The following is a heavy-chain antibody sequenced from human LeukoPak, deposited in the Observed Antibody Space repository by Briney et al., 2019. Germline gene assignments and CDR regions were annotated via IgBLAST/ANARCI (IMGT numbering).Heavy chain of an antibody. V-gene: IGHV1-2*02. CDR3: ARGGDGYKSSDAFDI. CDR2: INPNSGGT. Sequence: ASVKVSCKASGYTFTGYYMHWVRQAPGQGLEWKGWINPNSGGTNYAQKFQGRVTMTRDTSISTAYMELSRLRSDDTAVYYCARGGDGYKSSDAFDIWGQGTMVTVSS. J-gene: IGHJ3*02. D-gene: IGHD5-24*01. CDR1: GYTFTGYY.